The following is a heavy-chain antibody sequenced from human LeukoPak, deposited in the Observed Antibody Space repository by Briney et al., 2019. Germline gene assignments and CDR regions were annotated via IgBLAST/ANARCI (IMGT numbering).Heavy chain of an antibody. J-gene: IGHJ5*02. CDR3: ARGARNRFVP. CDR2: ISSNGGST. V-gene: IGHV3-64*01. CDR1: GFTFSSYA. D-gene: IGHD6-6*01. Sequence: PGGSLRLSCAASGFTFSSYAMHWVRQTPGKGLEYVSAISSNGGSTYYANSVKGRFTISRDNSKNTLYLQMGSLRAEDMAVYYCARGARNRFVPWGQGTLVTVSS.